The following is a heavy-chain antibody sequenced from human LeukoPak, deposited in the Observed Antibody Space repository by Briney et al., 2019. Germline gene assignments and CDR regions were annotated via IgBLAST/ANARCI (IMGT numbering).Heavy chain of an antibody. CDR3: ATERRGYSGYDSAGLAMSWFDP. CDR2: IIPIFGTA. J-gene: IGHJ5*02. Sequence: SVKVSCKASGYTFTSYGISWVRQAPGQGLEWMGGIIPIFGTANYAQKFQGRVTITADESTSTAYMELSSLRSEDTAVYYCATERRGYSGYDSAGLAMSWFDPWGQGTLVTVSS. D-gene: IGHD5-12*01. V-gene: IGHV1-69*13. CDR1: GYTFTSYG.